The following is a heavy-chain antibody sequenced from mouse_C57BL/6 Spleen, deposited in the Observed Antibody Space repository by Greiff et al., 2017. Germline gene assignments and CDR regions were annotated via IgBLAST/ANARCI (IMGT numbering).Heavy chain of an antibody. D-gene: IGHD2-4*01. Sequence: EVMLVESGGGLVQPGGSLKLSCAASGFTFSDYGMAWVRQAPRKGPEWVAFISNLAYSIYYADTVTSRFTISRENAKNTLYLEMSSLRSEDTAMYYCARHGGLRRDYYAMDYWGQGTSVTVSS. CDR2: ISNLAYSI. CDR3: ARHGGLRRDYYAMDY. CDR1: GFTFSDYG. J-gene: IGHJ4*01. V-gene: IGHV5-15*01.